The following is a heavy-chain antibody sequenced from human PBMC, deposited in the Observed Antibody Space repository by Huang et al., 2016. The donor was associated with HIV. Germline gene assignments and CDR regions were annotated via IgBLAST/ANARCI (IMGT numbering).Heavy chain of an antibody. CDR2: INSDGSRT. D-gene: IGHD2-2*01. Sequence: DVQLVESGGGLAQRGGSLGLSCAASGFTFSSDWMYWVRQAPGRGMVWVSRINSDGSRTTDADAVKVRFTISRDNAKNELYLQMNSLRAEDTAVYYCARQYQVLSGGYYYYSMDVWGTGTTVTVSS. J-gene: IGHJ6*03. CDR1: GFTFSSDW. V-gene: IGHV3-74*01. CDR3: ARQYQVLSGGYYYYSMDV.